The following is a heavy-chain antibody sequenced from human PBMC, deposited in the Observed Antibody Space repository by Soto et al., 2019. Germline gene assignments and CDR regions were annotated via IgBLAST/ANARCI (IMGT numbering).Heavy chain of an antibody. Sequence: SETLSLTCTVSPGPISNFYWSWIWQPPGKGLEWIGYISSSGNTNYNPSLRSRVSISVDTSKNQFSLNLTSVTAADTGVYYCARAPMVLTRSYFDSWGQGTPVTVSS. CDR3: ARAPMVLTRSYFDS. CDR1: PGPISNFY. CDR2: ISSSGNT. J-gene: IGHJ4*02. V-gene: IGHV4-59*01. D-gene: IGHD3-22*01.